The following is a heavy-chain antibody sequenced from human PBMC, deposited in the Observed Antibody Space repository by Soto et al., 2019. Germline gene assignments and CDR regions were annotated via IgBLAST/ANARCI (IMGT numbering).Heavy chain of an antibody. CDR1: GYTFVRYD. V-gene: IGHV1-18*01. CDR3: ARRDYYSYGMDV. CDR2: ISTHNGNT. J-gene: IGHJ6*02. Sequence: QVQLVQSGAEVKKPGASVKVSCKTSGYTFVRYDITWVRQAPGQGLEWMGWISTHNGNTNYGKKLQGRVTMTTDTSTSTAYMELRSLRSDDTAVYYCARRDYYSYGMDVWGQGTTVTVSS.